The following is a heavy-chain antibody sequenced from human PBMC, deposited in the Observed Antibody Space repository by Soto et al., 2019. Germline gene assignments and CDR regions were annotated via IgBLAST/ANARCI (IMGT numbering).Heavy chain of an antibody. CDR2: ISWDGGST. Sequence: EVQLVESGGVVVQPGGSLRLSCAASGFTFDDYTMHWVRQAPGKGLEWVSLISWDGGSTYYADSVKGRFTISRDNSKNSLYLQMNSLRTEDTALYYCAKEGGKLYWYFDLWGRGTLVTVSS. J-gene: IGHJ2*01. V-gene: IGHV3-43*01. CDR3: AKEGGKLYWYFDL. D-gene: IGHD2-15*01. CDR1: GFTFDDYT.